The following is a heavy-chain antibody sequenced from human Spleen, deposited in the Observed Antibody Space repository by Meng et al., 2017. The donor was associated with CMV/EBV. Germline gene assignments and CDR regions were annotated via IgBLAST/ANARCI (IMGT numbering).Heavy chain of an antibody. V-gene: IGHV4-4*01. CDR2: ISHSGGT. D-gene: IGHD3-10*01. CDR1: GASISPTNW. Sequence: SGASISPTNWWSWVRQTPGKGLEWIGEISHSGGTNYHPSLKSRVTMSVDKSKNQFSLKLTSVTAADTAVYFCARDLLTGGLRHFDDWGQGILVTVSS. CDR3: ARDLLTGGLRHFDD. J-gene: IGHJ4*02.